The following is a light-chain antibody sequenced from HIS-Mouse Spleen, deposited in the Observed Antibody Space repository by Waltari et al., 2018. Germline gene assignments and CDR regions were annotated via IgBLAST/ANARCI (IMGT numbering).Light chain of an antibody. V-gene: IGLV2-8*01. CDR2: EVS. CDR1: SSDVGGYHY. J-gene: IGLJ2*01. CDR3: SSYAGSNNLV. Sequence: QSALTQPPSASGSPGQSVTISCTGTSSDVGGYHYVPWYQQPPGKAPKRMIYEVSKRPSGVPDRFSGSKSGNTASLTVSGLQAEDEADYYCSSYAGSNNLVFGGGTKLTVL.